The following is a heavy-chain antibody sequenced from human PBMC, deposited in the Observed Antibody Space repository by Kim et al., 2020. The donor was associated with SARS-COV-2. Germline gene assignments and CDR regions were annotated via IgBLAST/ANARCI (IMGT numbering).Heavy chain of an antibody. CDR2: IDHSGSS. CDR1: GGSITGSSW. J-gene: IGHJ4*02. V-gene: IGHV4-4*02. D-gene: IGHD2-15*01. Sequence: SETLSLTCAVSGGSITGSSWWSWVRQPPGKGLEWIGEIDHSGSSNYNPSLKSRATISVDKIEDEFSLMLTSVTAADTAVYYCAGGMVVLGLEYWGQGTLVTVSA. CDR3: AGGMVVLGLEY.